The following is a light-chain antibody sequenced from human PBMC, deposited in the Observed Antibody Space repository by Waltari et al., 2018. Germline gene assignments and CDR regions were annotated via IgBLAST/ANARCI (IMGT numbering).Light chain of an antibody. J-gene: IGLJ3*02. CDR1: VLARKY. CDR2: KDT. V-gene: IGLV3-27*01. Sequence: SYELTQPSSVSVSPGQTDRTTCSGNVLARKYARWFQQKPGQTPVLIIYKDTERPSGIPERFSGSSSGSTVTLTISGAQVEDEGDYYCYSATDNNLRVFGGGTKLTVL. CDR3: YSATDNNLRV.